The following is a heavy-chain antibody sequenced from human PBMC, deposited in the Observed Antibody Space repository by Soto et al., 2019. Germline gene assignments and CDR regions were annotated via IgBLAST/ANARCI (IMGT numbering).Heavy chain of an antibody. CDR2: IHSSGSI. CDR1: GGSISSDDYY. Sequence: VQLQESGPGQVQPSKTLSLTCTVSGGSISSDDYYWSWIRQAPGRGLEWIGYIHSSGSIYYNPSLKCRATMSIDTARNQFSLKVSSVTVANTAVYYCARDLDGLHDDNSGPYPRPGWGQGTLVTVSS. D-gene: IGHD3-22*01. V-gene: IGHV4-30-4*01. CDR3: ARDLDGLHDDNSGPYPRPG. J-gene: IGHJ1*01.